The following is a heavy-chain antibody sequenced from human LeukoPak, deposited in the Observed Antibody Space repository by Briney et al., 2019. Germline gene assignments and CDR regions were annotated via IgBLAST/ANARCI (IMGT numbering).Heavy chain of an antibody. CDR1: GFTFSSYW. D-gene: IGHD1-26*01. V-gene: IGHV3-7*03. CDR3: ATRRVGATRIDY. CDR2: INHNGNVN. J-gene: IGHJ4*02. Sequence: GGSLRLSCAASGFTFSSYWMNWARQAPGKGLEWVASINHNGNVNYYVDSVKGRFTISRDNAKNSLYLQMSNLRAEDTAVYYCATRRVGATRIDYWGQGTLVTVSS.